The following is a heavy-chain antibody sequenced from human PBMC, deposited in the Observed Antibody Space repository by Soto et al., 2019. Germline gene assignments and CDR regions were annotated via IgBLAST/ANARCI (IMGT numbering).Heavy chain of an antibody. CDR2: ISGYNGDT. D-gene: IGHD2-8*01. CDR3: AKNGRTPYYYYGLDV. CDR1: GYTFSRYG. J-gene: IGHJ6*02. Sequence: QGQLVQSGGEVKKSGASVKVSCKASGYTFSRYGISWVRQAPGQGLEWMGRISGYNGDTNYAQKFQGRVTMTIDTSTTTAYMELRSLTSDDTAVYYCAKNGRTPYYYYGLDVWGQGTTVTVSS. V-gene: IGHV1-18*01.